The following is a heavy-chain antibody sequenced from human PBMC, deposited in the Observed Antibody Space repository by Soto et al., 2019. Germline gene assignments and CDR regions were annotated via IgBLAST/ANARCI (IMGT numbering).Heavy chain of an antibody. CDR1: GFTFGDYA. V-gene: IGHV3-49*03. CDR2: IGSKAYGGTT. D-gene: IGHD3-16*01. CDR3: RGNYLAYFDY. J-gene: IGHJ4*02. Sequence: GGSLRLSCTASGFTFGDYAMSWFRQDPGKGLEWVGFIGSKAYGGTTEYAASVKGRFTISRDDSKSIAYLQMNSLKTEDTAVYYCRGNYLAYFDYWGQGTLVTVSS.